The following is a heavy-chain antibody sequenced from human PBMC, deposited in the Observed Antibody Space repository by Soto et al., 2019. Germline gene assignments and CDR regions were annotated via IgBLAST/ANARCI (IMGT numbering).Heavy chain of an antibody. CDR2: ISAHTGSS. J-gene: IGHJ3*01. Sequence: QVQLVQSGAEVKKPGASVKVSCKASGYTFTSSGMPWVRQAPGQGLEWMGWISAHTGSSEYAQRFQGRVTMTTDRSTSTAYMVLRSLRSDVTAVYYCAGAFFYQCSDSRGYSFDAFDFWGPGTLVTVSS. CDR3: AGAFFYQCSDSRGYSFDAFDF. CDR1: GYTFTSSG. V-gene: IGHV1-18*01. D-gene: IGHD3-22*01.